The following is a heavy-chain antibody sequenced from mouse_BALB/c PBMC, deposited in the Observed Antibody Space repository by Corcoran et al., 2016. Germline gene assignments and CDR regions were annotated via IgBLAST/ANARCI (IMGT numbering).Heavy chain of an antibody. CDR3: ARGRGQLGLFAY. V-gene: IGHV14-3*02. Sequence: VQLQQSGAELVKPGASVKLSCTASGFNIKDTYMHWVKQRPEQGLEWIGRIDPANGNTKYDPKFQGKATITADTSSNTAYLQLSSLTSEDTAVYYCARGRGQLGLFAYWGQGTLVTVSA. CDR2: IDPANGNT. CDR1: GFNIKDTY. D-gene: IGHD3-2*01. J-gene: IGHJ3*01.